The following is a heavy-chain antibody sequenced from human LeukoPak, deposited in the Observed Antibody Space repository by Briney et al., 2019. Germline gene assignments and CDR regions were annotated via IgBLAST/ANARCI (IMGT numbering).Heavy chain of an antibody. CDR1: GGSISSYY. D-gene: IGHD5-12*01. V-gene: IGHV4-59*01. J-gene: IGHJ4*02. CDR2: IYYSGST. Sequence: SETLSLTCTVSGGSISSYYWSWIRQPPGKGLEWIGNIYYSGSTTHNPSLKSRVTMSVDTSKNQFSLKLSSVTAADTAMYYCARVSGYDWESFYDYWGQGSLVTVSS. CDR3: ARVSGYDWESFYDY.